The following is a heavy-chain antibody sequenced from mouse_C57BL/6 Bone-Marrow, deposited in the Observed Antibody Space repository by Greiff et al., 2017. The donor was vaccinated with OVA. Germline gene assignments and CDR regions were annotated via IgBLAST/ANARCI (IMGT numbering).Heavy chain of an antibody. CDR2: ISSGGSYT. D-gene: IGHD1-1*01. CDR3: ARHYYGSSYEGYYAMDY. V-gene: IGHV5-6*01. CDR1: GFTFSSYG. Sequence: EVQLVESGGDLVKPGGSLKLSCAASGFTFSSYGMSCVRQTPDKSLEWVATISSGGSYTYYPDSVKGRFTISRDIAKNTLYLQMSSLKSEDTAMYYCARHYYGSSYEGYYAMDYWGQGTSVTVSS. J-gene: IGHJ4*01.